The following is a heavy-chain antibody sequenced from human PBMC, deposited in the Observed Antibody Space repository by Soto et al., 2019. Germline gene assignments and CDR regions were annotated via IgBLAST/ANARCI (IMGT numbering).Heavy chain of an antibody. CDR1: GFTFSNYE. V-gene: IGHV3-48*03. J-gene: IGHJ4*02. D-gene: IGHD4-17*01. CDR3: ARNNGDYEVY. Sequence: EVQLVESGGGLVKPGGSLRLSCAASGFTFSNYEMNWVRQAPGKGLEWVSYISTSGKTIHYADSVKGRVTISRDNGKNSLYLKMNSLRAEDTAVYYCARNNGDYEVYWGQGTLVTVSS. CDR2: ISTSGKTI.